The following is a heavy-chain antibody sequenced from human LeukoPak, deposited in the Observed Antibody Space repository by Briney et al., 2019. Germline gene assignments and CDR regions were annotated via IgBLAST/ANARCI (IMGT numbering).Heavy chain of an antibody. CDR2: IIPILGIA. Sequence: SVKVSCKASGYTFTSYDINWVRQAPGQGLEWMGRIIPILGIANYAQKFQGRVTITADKSTSTAYMELSSLRSEDTAVYYCARESPGWYYDYWGQGTLVTVSS. D-gene: IGHD5-24*01. CDR1: GYTFTSYD. J-gene: IGHJ4*02. CDR3: ARESPGWYYDY. V-gene: IGHV1-69*04.